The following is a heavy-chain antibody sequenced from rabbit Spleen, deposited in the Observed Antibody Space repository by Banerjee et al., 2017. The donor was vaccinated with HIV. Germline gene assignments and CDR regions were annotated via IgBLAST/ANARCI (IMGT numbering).Heavy chain of an antibody. CDR3: ARENGTLGSAIDL. CDR1: GFPFSEKAV. V-gene: IGHV1S45*01. CDR2: IYAGSSDWT. J-gene: IGHJ4*01. Sequence: QEQLVESGGGLVKPGTSLTLTCKASGFPFSEKAVICWVRQAPGKGLEWIACIYAGSSDWTYYATWAKGRFAISKTSSTTVTLQMTSLTAADTATYFCARENGTLGSAIDLWGPGTLVTVS. D-gene: IGHD6-1*01.